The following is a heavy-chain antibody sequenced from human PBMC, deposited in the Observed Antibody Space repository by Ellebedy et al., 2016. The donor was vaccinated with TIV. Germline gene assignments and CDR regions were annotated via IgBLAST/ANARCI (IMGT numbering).Heavy chain of an antibody. J-gene: IGHJ6*02. Sequence: ASVKVSCXASGYTFTSYGISWVRQAPGQGLEWMGWISAYNGNTNYAQKLQGRVTMTTDTSTSTAYMELRSLRSDDTAVYYCASPRPNNDTAMVAYYYYYGMDVWGQGTTVTVSS. CDR3: ASPRPNNDTAMVAYYYYYGMDV. V-gene: IGHV1-18*01. CDR2: ISAYNGNT. CDR1: GYTFTSYG. D-gene: IGHD5-18*01.